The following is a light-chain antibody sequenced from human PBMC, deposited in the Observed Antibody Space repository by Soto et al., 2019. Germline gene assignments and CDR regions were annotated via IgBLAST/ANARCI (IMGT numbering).Light chain of an antibody. J-gene: IGLJ1*01. Sequence: QSVLTQPPSVSAAPGQKVTISCSGSSSNIGNNYVSWYQHLPGAAPKLIIYDNDKRSSGIPDRFSGSKSGTSATLDITGLQTGDEADYYCGTWDSTLSGVFGPGTKLTVL. CDR1: SSNIGNNY. CDR2: DND. V-gene: IGLV1-51*01. CDR3: GTWDSTLSGV.